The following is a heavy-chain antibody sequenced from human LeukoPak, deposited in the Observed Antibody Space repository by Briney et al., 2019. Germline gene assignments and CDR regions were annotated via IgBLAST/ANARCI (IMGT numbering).Heavy chain of an antibody. Sequence: PGGTLRLSCAASGFTFSSYSMNWVRQAPGKGLEWVSSISSSSSYIYYADSVKGRFTISRDNAKNSLYLQMNSLRAEDTAVYYCARASEDYYGSGSYSRHGNWFDPWGQGTLVTVSS. CDR2: ISSSSSYI. D-gene: IGHD3-10*01. CDR3: ARASEDYYGSGSYSRHGNWFDP. CDR1: GFTFSSYS. V-gene: IGHV3-21*01. J-gene: IGHJ5*02.